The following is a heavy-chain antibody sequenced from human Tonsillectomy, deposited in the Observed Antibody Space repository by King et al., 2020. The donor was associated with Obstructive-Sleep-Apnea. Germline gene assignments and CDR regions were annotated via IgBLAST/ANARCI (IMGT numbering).Heavy chain of an antibody. V-gene: IGHV5-10-1*03. Sequence: VQLVESGAEVKKPGESLRISCKGSGYSFTTFWISWVRQMPGKGLEWMGRIDPSDSYRNYSPSFQGHVTISVDESVSTAYLQWSSLKASDTAMYYCARHSTDWYSWGQGTLVTVSS. J-gene: IGHJ5*02. CDR3: ARHSTDWYS. CDR1: GYSFTTFW. D-gene: IGHD2-21*02. CDR2: IDPSDSYR.